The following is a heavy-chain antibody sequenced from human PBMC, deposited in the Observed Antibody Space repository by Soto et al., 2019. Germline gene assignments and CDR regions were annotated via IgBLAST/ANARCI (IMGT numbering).Heavy chain of an antibody. CDR3: ARLGVLMVYAYYYYGMDV. J-gene: IGHJ6*02. Sequence: ASETLSLTCTVSGGSISSSSYYWGWIRQPPGKGLEWIGSIYYSGSTYYNPSLKSRVTISVDTSKNQFSLKLSSVTAADTAVYYCARLGVLMVYAYYYYGMDVWGQGTTVTVSS. CDR1: GGSISSSSYY. D-gene: IGHD2-8*01. V-gene: IGHV4-39*01. CDR2: IYYSGST.